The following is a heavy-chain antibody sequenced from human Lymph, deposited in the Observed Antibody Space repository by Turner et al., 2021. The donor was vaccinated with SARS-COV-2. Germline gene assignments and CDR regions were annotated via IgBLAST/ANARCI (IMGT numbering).Heavy chain of an antibody. CDR2: FDPEDGET. J-gene: IGHJ4*02. CDR3: ATLKSNWKILTGRYYFDF. Sequence: QVQLVQSGAEVQKPGASVKVSCTVSGYTLTELPIPWVRQAPGKGLEGMGGFDPEDGETIYAQKFQGRVTMTEDTSTDTAYMELSSLRSEDTAVYYCATLKSNWKILTGRYYFDFWGQGTLVTVSS. D-gene: IGHD1-1*01. CDR1: GYTLTELP. V-gene: IGHV1-24*01.